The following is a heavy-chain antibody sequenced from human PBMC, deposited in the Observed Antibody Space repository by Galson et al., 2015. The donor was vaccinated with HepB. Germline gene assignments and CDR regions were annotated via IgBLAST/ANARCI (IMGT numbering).Heavy chain of an antibody. Sequence: SLRLSCAASGFTFTSYTMHWVRQAPGKGLEWVAVILHDGSEYYADSVKGRFTISRDNSKNTLYLHMNSLRSEDTAVYYCGTEVGNQDFDYWGQGTLVTVSS. CDR1: GFTFTSYT. CDR2: ILHDGSE. V-gene: IGHV3-30*04. CDR3: GTEVGNQDFDY. J-gene: IGHJ4*02. D-gene: IGHD2-2*01.